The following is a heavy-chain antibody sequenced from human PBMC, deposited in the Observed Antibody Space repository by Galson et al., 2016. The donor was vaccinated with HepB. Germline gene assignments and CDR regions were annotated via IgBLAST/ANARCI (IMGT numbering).Heavy chain of an antibody. Sequence: SLRLSCAASGFTFSSYAMSWVRQAPGKGLEWVSTISTSGGSTYYADSVKGRFTISRDNANVSLHLEMNSLRAEDTAVYYCARRFPRYDILTDDYYYYLDVWGKGTTVTVSS. D-gene: IGHD3-9*01. J-gene: IGHJ6*03. CDR1: GFTFSSYA. CDR3: ARRFPRYDILTDDYYYYLDV. V-gene: IGHV3-23*01. CDR2: ISTSGGST.